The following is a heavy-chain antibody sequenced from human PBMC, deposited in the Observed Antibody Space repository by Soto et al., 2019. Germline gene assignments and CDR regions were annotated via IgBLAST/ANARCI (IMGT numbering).Heavy chain of an antibody. J-gene: IGHJ2*01. CDR3: ASVYLSQSYGDHRDLHSFPARRSSDL. Sequence: EWVAVISYDGSNKYYADSVKGRFTISRDNSKNTLYLQMNSLRAEDTAVYYCASVYLSQSYGDHRDLHSFPARRSSDL. D-gene: IGHD4-17*01. CDR2: ISYDGSNK. V-gene: IGHV3-30-3*01.